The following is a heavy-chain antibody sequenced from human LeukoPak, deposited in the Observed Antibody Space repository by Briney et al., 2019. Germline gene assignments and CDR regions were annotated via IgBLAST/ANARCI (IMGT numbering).Heavy chain of an antibody. Sequence: PGGSLRLSCAASGFSLSSYSMNWVRQAPGKGLEWVSSISSSSSYIYYGDSVKGRFTISRDNSKNTLYLQMNSLRAEDTAVYYCAKDAGGVAFDIWGQGTTVTVSS. D-gene: IGHD3-10*01. CDR1: GFSLSSYS. CDR2: ISSSSSYI. CDR3: AKDAGGVAFDI. J-gene: IGHJ3*02. V-gene: IGHV3-21*04.